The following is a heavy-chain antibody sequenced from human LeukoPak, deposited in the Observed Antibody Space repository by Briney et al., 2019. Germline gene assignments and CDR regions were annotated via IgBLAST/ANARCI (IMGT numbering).Heavy chain of an antibody. CDR3: ARVLYGDYGVYYFDY. V-gene: IGHV4-59*01. Sequence: SETLSLTCTVSGGSISSYYWSWIRQPPGKGLEGIGYIYYSGSTNYNPSLKSRVTISVDTSKNQFSLKLSSVTAADTAVYYCARVLYGDYGVYYFDYWGQGTLVTVSS. J-gene: IGHJ4*02. CDR2: IYYSGST. CDR1: GGSISSYY. D-gene: IGHD4-17*01.